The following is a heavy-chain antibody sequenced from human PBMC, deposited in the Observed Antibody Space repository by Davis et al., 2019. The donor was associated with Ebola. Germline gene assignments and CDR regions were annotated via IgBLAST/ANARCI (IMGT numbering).Heavy chain of an antibody. CDR3: FLGRSWYGVDYYNGMDV. J-gene: IGHJ6*02. D-gene: IGHD6-13*01. V-gene: IGHV4-34*01. Sequence: SETLSLTCAVYGGSFSDYFWSWIRQPPEKGLEWIGEISHHNGYTNYNPSLSSRVAISVDTSRNQFSLRLSSVTAADTAVYYCFLGRSWYGVDYYNGMDVWGQGTTVTVSS. CDR2: ISHHNGYT. CDR1: GGSFSDYF.